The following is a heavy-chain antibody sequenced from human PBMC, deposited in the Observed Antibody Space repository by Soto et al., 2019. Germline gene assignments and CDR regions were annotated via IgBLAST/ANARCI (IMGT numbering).Heavy chain of an antibody. CDR1: GGSISSSSYY. D-gene: IGHD5-12*01. J-gene: IGHJ6*02. CDR3: ARQIWLPYYYYYYGMDV. CDR2: IYYSGST. Sequence: SETLSLTCTVSGGSISSSSYYWGWIRQPPGKGLEWIGSIYYSGSTYYNPSLKSRVTISVDTSKNQFSLKLSSVTAADTAVYYCARQIWLPYYYYYYGMDVWGQGTTVTVSS. V-gene: IGHV4-39*01.